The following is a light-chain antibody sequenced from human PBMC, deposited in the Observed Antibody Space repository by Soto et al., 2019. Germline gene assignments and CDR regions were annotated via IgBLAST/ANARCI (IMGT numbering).Light chain of an antibody. CDR2: DVS. Sequence: QSALTQPRSVSESPGQSVTISCTGTSSDVGGYNYVSWYQQHPGKAPKLMIYDVSKRPSGVPDRFSGSKSGNTASLTISGLQAEDEADYYCCSYAGSYTHVFGTGTKLTVL. V-gene: IGLV2-11*01. J-gene: IGLJ1*01. CDR1: SSDVGGYNY. CDR3: CSYAGSYTHV.